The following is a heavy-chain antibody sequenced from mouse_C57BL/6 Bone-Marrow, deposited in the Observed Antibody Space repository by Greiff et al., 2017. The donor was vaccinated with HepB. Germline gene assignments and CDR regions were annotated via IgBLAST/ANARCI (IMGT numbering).Heavy chain of an antibody. J-gene: IGHJ4*01. CDR2: IYPGDGDT. CDR3: AREVGNYVLYYAMDY. V-gene: IGHV1-80*01. Sequence: QVQLKQSGAELVKPGASVKISCKASGYAFSSYWMNWVKQRPGKGLEWIGQIYPGDGDTNYNGKFKGKATLTADKSSSTAYMQLSSLTSEDSAVYFCAREVGNYVLYYAMDYWGQGTSVTVSS. D-gene: IGHD2-1*01. CDR1: GYAFSSYW.